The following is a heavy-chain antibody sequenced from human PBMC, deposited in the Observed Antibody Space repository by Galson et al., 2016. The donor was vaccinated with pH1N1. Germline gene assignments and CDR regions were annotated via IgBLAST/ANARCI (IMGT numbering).Heavy chain of an antibody. CDR1: GFTFSHYA. J-gene: IGHJ2*01. CDR2: ISYVESNK. Sequence: LRLSCAASGFTFSHYAMHWVRQAPGKGLEWVAVISYVESNKDYADSVKGRFTVSRDNSKNTPYLQMNSLRAEDTALYYCARDHVYGDYFERFFDLWGRGTLVTVSS. V-gene: IGHV3-30-3*01. D-gene: IGHD4-17*01. CDR3: ARDHVYGDYFERFFDL.